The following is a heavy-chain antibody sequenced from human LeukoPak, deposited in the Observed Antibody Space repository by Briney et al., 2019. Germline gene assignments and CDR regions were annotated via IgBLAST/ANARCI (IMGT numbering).Heavy chain of an antibody. CDR3: AKDQIPNMNDYGDPPCDY. CDR2: ISYDGSNK. D-gene: IGHD4-17*01. Sequence: GSLRLSCAASGFTFSSYGMHWVRQAPGKGLEWVAVISYDGSNKYYADSVKGRFTISRDNSKNTLYLQMDSLRAEDTAVYYCAKDQIPNMNDYGDPPCDYWGQGTLVSVSS. V-gene: IGHV3-30*18. J-gene: IGHJ4*02. CDR1: GFTFSSYG.